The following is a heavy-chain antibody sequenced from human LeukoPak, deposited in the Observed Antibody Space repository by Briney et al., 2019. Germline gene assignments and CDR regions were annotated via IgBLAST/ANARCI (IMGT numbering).Heavy chain of an antibody. V-gene: IGHV3-66*01. CDR3: AREPYSSSPFDI. Sequence: GGSLRLSCAASGFTFSSYAMSWVRQAPXXXLEWVSVIYSGGSTYYADSVKGRFTISRDNSKNTLYLQMNSLRAEDTAVYYCAREPYSSSPFDIWGQGTMVTVSS. J-gene: IGHJ3*02. D-gene: IGHD6-13*01. CDR2: IYSGGST. CDR1: GFTFSSYA.